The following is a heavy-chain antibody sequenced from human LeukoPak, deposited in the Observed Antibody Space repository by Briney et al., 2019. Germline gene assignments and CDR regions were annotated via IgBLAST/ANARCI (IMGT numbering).Heavy chain of an antibody. V-gene: IGHV4-59*01. CDR3: ARDPGYSSGWYSIGD. CDR1: GGSISSYY. D-gene: IGHD6-19*01. CDR2: IYYSGST. J-gene: IGHJ4*02. Sequence: PSETLSLTCTVSGGSISSYYWSWIRQPPGKGLEWIGYIYYSGSTNYNPSLKSQVTISVDTSKNQFSLKLSSVTAADTAVYYCARDPGYSSGWYSIGDWGQGTLVTVSS.